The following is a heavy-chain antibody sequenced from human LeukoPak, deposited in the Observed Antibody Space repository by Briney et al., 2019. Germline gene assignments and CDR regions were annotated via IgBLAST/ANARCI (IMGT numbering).Heavy chain of an antibody. Sequence: PGGSLRLSCAASGFTFSSYEMNWVRQAPGKGLEWVGRIQSKTDGGTTEYAAPVKGRFTISRDDSKTTLYLQMNSLKTEDTAVYYRATLTVRGVINIWGQGTLVTVSS. D-gene: IGHD3-10*01. CDR1: GFTFSSYE. CDR3: ATLTVRGVINI. CDR2: IQSKTDGGTT. J-gene: IGHJ4*02. V-gene: IGHV3-15*01.